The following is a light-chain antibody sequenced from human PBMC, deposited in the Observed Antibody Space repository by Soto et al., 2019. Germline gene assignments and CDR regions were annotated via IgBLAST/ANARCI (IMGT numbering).Light chain of an antibody. CDR3: QSYDSSLSGWV. CDR2: GNS. Sequence: QSVLTQPPSVSGATGQRFTISCTGSSSNSGAGYDVHWYQQLPGTAPKLLIYGNSNRPSGVPDRFSGPKSGTSASLAITGLRAEDEADYYCQSYDSSLSGWVFGGGTKLTVL. CDR1: SSNSGAGYD. J-gene: IGLJ3*02. V-gene: IGLV1-40*01.